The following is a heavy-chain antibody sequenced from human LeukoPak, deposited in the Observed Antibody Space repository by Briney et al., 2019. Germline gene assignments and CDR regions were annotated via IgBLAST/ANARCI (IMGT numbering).Heavy chain of an antibody. J-gene: IGHJ4*02. D-gene: IGHD3-10*01. CDR3: ARGPMVRGVDY. CDR1: GFTFSDYW. Sequence: GGSLRLSCAASGFTFSDYWVTWVRQSPGKGLEWVANIKQDGSEKYYVDSVKGRFTISRDNAKNSLYLQMNSLRAEDTAVYYCARGPMVRGVDYWGQGTLVTVSS. CDR2: IKQDGSEK. V-gene: IGHV3-7*04.